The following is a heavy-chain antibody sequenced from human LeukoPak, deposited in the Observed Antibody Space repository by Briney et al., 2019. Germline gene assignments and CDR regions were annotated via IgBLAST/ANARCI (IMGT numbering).Heavy chain of an antibody. V-gene: IGHV1-69*05. Sequence: GASVKVSCKASGGTFSSYAISWVRQAPVQGLEWMGRIIPIFGTANYAQKFQGRVTITTDESTSTAHMELSSLRSEDTAVYYCARVGDSSGYYYSFDFQHWGQGTLVTVSS. CDR3: ARVGDSSGYYYSFDFQH. J-gene: IGHJ1*01. D-gene: IGHD3-22*01. CDR2: IIPIFGTA. CDR1: GGTFSSYA.